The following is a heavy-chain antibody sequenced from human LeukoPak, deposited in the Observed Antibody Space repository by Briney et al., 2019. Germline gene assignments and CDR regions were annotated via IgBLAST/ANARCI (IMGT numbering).Heavy chain of an antibody. CDR1: GFTFTTFT. D-gene: IGHD6-19*01. J-gene: IGHJ4*02. CDR3: AKGTERYRKVSSFDS. CDR2: INRGGGGT. Sequence: PGGSLRLSCAASGFTFTTFTMHWVRQAPGKGLEWVSAINRGGGGTYYADFVKGRFTISRDNSENTLYLQMNSLRAEDTATYYCAKGTERYRKVSSFDSWGQGTQVTVSS. V-gene: IGHV3-23*01.